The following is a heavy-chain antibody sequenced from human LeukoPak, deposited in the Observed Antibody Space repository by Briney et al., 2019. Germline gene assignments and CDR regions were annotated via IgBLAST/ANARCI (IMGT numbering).Heavy chain of an antibody. V-gene: IGHV3-53*01. CDR1: GFTDSRNY. J-gene: IGHJ3*02. CDR2: IYRGGST. Sequence: PGGSLRLSCAASGFTDSRNYMTWVRQAPGKGLEWVSVIYRGGSTYYADSVKGRFTISRDNSKNTLYLQMNSLRAEDTAVYYCARAGPTGTNDAFDIWGQGTMVTVSS. D-gene: IGHD1-1*01. CDR3: ARAGPTGTNDAFDI.